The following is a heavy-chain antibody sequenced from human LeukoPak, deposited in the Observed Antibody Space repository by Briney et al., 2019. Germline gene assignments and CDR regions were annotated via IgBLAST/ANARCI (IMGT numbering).Heavy chain of an antibody. J-gene: IGHJ4*02. CDR1: GFNFSSFE. D-gene: IGHD3-10*01. V-gene: IGHV3-48*03. Sequence: GGSLRLSCEASGFNFSSFEMTWVRQAPGKGLEWISYISSSGTTISYAESVKGRFTISRDNAKSSLFLQMDTLRAEDTAVYYGASYGSASLWGQGTLVTVSS. CDR3: ASYGSASL. CDR2: ISSSGTTI.